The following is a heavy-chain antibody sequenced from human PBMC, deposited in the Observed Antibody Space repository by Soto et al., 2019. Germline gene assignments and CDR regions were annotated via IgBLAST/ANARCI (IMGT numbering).Heavy chain of an antibody. CDR3: ARLVTSVGRAYYYYGMDV. J-gene: IGHJ6*01. Sequence: GESLKISCKGSGYSFTSYWISWVRQMPGKGLEWMGRIDPSDSYTNYSPSFQGDVTISADKSISTAYLQWSSLKASDTAMYYCARLVTSVGRAYYYYGMDVWGQGTTVTVSS. CDR2: IDPSDSYT. V-gene: IGHV5-10-1*01. D-gene: IGHD1-26*01. CDR1: GYSFTSYW.